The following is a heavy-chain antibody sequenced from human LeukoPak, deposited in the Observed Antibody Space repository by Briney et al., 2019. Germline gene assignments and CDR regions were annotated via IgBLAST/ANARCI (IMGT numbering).Heavy chain of an antibody. CDR2: FDPEDGET. D-gene: IGHD6-13*01. Sequence: ASVKVSCKVSGYTLTELPMHWVRQAPGKGLEWMGGFDPEDGETIYAQKFQGRVTMTEDTSTDTAYMELSSLRSEDTAVYYCATDLTYSSSFQHWGQGTLVTVSS. V-gene: IGHV1-24*01. J-gene: IGHJ1*01. CDR1: GYTLTELP. CDR3: ATDLTYSSSFQH.